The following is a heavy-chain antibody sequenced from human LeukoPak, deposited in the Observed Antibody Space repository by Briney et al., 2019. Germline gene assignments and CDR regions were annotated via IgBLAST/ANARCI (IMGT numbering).Heavy chain of an antibody. D-gene: IGHD3-22*01. CDR2: IKQDGSEK. CDR3: ARDVPSSGFDY. V-gene: IGHV3-7*01. J-gene: IGHJ4*02. Sequence: GGSLRLSCAASGFTFSSYSMSWVRQAPGKGLEWVANIKQDGSEKYYVDSVKGRFTISRDNAKNSLYLQMNSLRAEDTAVYYCARDVPSSGFDYWGQGTLVTVSS. CDR1: GFTFSSYS.